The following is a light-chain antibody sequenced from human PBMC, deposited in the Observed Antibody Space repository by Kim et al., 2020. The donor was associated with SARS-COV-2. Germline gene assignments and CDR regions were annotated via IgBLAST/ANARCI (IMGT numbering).Light chain of an antibody. CDR2: DVT. Sequence: GQSITISCTGTSNDVGGYNFVSWYQGHPGKAPKLMIYDVTKRPSGVSDRFSGSKSGNTASLTISGLQTEDDADYYCSSYTSINTLLFGGGTQLTVL. V-gene: IGLV2-14*04. J-gene: IGLJ2*01. CDR1: SNDVGGYNF. CDR3: SSYTSINTLL.